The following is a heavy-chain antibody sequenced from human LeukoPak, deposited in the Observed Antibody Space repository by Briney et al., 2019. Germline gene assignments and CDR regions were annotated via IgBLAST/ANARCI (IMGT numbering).Heavy chain of an antibody. Sequence: GGSLRLSCGASEFTFSTYDMNWVRQAPGKGLEWVSTISDSGGDTYYADSVKGRFTISRDNSKNTLYMQMNSLRAEDTAVYYCAKGEKNYYYDYMDVWGKGTTVTVSS. J-gene: IGHJ6*03. D-gene: IGHD1-26*01. V-gene: IGHV3-23*01. CDR2: ISDSGGDT. CDR3: AKGEKNYYYDYMDV. CDR1: EFTFSTYD.